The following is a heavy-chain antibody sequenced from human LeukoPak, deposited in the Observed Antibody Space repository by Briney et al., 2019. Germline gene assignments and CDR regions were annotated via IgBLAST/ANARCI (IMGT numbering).Heavy chain of an antibody. J-gene: IGHJ6*02. CDR3: ARGAVIPATMGYYGMDV. D-gene: IGHD2-2*01. Sequence: ASAKVSCKASGYTFTNYDINWGRQATGQGLEWMGWMNPNSGYTGYAQKFQGRFTMTRNTSISTAYMELSSLRSEDTAVYYCARGAVIPATMGYYGMDVWGQGTPVSVSS. CDR2: MNPNSGYT. CDR1: GYTFTNYD. V-gene: IGHV1-8*01.